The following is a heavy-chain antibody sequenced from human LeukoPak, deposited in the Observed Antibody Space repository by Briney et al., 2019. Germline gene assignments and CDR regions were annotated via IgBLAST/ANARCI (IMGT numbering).Heavy chain of an antibody. J-gene: IGHJ4*02. CDR2: IKSKTDGGTT. V-gene: IGHV3-15*01. CDR3: TTDSSSTGEGY. CDR1: GFTFSSYA. D-gene: IGHD6-13*01. Sequence: GGSLRLSCAASGFTFSSYAMSWVRQAPGKGLEWVGRIKSKTDGGTTDYAAPVKGRFTISRDDSKNTLYLQMNSLKTEDTAVYYCTTDSSSTGEGYWGQGTLVTVSS.